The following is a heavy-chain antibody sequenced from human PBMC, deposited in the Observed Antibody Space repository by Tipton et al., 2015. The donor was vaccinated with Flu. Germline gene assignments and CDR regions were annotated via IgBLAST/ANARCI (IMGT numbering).Heavy chain of an antibody. CDR2: IYYSGTT. CDR3: ARDVAAIPAAIRD. V-gene: IGHV4-61*01. J-gene: IGHJ4*02. D-gene: IGHD2-2*02. CDR1: GGSVSSGFYY. Sequence: TLSLTCTVSGGSVSSGFYYWSWIRQPPGKALEWIGYIYYSGTTNYNPSLKSRVTISVGTSKTQLSLKLSSVTAADTAVYYCARDVAAIPAAIRDWGQGTLVTVSS.